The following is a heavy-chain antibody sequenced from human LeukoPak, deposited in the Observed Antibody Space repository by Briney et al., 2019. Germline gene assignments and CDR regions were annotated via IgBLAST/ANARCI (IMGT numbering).Heavy chain of an antibody. Sequence: PGGSLRLSCAASGFTFSSYWMHWVRQAPGRGLVWVYPIISVGSSTSYADSVKGRFTISRDNAKNTLYLQMNNLRAEDTAVYYCTRDTPHGDYVYAFDIWGQGTMVTVSS. J-gene: IGHJ3*02. D-gene: IGHD4-17*01. CDR3: TRDTPHGDYVYAFDI. V-gene: IGHV3-74*01. CDR1: GFTFSSYW. CDR2: IISVGSST.